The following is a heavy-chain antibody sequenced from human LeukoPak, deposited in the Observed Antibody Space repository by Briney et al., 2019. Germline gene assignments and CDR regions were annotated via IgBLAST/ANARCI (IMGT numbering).Heavy chain of an antibody. CDR3: ARAPTRNYYDSSGYYNAFDI. V-gene: IGHV1-69*13. CDR2: IIPIFGTA. Sequence: SVKVSCKASGGTFSSYAISWVRQAPGQGLEWMGGIIPIFGTANYAQKFQGRVTITADESTSTAYMELSSLRSEDTAVYYCARAPTRNYYDSSGYYNAFDIWGQGTMVTVSS. CDR1: GGTFSSYA. D-gene: IGHD3-22*01. J-gene: IGHJ3*02.